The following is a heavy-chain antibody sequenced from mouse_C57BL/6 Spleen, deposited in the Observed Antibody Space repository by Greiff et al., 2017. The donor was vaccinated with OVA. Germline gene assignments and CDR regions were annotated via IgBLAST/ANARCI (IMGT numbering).Heavy chain of an antibody. V-gene: IGHV10-1*01. CDR3: VRQGLLYYYAMDY. CDR1: GFSFNTYA. CDR2: IRSKSNNYAT. Sequence: EVKVVESGGGLVQPKGSLKLSCAASGFSFNTYAMNWVRQAPGKGLEWVARIRSKSNNYATYYADSVKDRFTISRDDSESMLYLQMNNLKTEDTAMYYCVRQGLLYYYAMDYWGQGTSVTVSS. J-gene: IGHJ4*01. D-gene: IGHD2-1*01.